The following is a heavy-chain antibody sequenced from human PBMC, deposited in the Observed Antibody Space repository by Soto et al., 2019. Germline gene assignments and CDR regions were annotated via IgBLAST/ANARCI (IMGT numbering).Heavy chain of an antibody. CDR3: ARHGPTTGYCSGGSCYPEDYYYMDV. CDR1: GYSFTSYW. Sequence: GESLKISCKGSGYSFTSYWIGWVRQMPGKGLEWMGIIYPGDSDTRYSPSFQGQVTISADKSISTAYLQWSSLKASDTAMYYCARHGPTTGYCSGGSCYPEDYYYMDVWGKGTTVTVSS. D-gene: IGHD2-15*01. CDR2: IYPGDSDT. V-gene: IGHV5-51*01. J-gene: IGHJ6*03.